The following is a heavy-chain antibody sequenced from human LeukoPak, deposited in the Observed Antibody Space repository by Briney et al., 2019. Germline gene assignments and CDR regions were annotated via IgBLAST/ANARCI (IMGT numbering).Heavy chain of an antibody. CDR2: INPSGGIP. V-gene: IGHV1-46*01. Sequence: ASVKVSCKASGYTFTNYYIHWVRQAPGQGLEWMGIINPSGGIPSYAPNFQGRVTMSRDTSTNTVYMELSSLTSEDTAVYYCVRRGSCFGSSCSLDYRGQGTLVTVSS. CDR3: VRRGSCFGSSCSLDY. CDR1: GYTFTNYY. D-gene: IGHD6-13*01. J-gene: IGHJ4*02.